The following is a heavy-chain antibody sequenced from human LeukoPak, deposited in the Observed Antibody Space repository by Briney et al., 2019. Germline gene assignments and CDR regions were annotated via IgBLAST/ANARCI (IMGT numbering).Heavy chain of an antibody. CDR2: IYYSGST. CDR3: ARHRAEMATITDDAFDI. V-gene: IGHV4-59*08. D-gene: IGHD5-24*01. Sequence: SETLSLTCTVSGGSISSYYWSWIRQPPGKGLEWIGYIYYSGSTNYNPSLKSRVTISVDTSKNQFSLRLSSVTAADTAVFYCARHRAEMATITDDAFDIWGQGTTVTVSS. CDR1: GGSISSYY. J-gene: IGHJ3*02.